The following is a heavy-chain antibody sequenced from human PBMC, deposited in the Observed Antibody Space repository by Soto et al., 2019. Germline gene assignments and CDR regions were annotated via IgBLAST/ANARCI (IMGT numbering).Heavy chain of an antibody. CDR3: AKESDYDILTGYPHYGMDV. V-gene: IGHV3-23*01. Sequence: PGWSLRLSCAPSAFTFISYAMTWVRQAPGKGLEWVSAISGRGGSTYYADSVKGRFTISRDNSKNTLYLQMNSLRAEDTAVYYCAKESDYDILTGYPHYGMDVWGQGTTVTVSS. J-gene: IGHJ6*02. D-gene: IGHD3-9*01. CDR1: AFTFISYA. CDR2: ISGRGGST.